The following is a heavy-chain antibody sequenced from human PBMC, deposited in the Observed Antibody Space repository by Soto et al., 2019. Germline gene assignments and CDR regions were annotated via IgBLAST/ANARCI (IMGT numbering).Heavy chain of an antibody. V-gene: IGHV1-3*01. CDR2: INAGNGDT. CDR1: GYTFTSYA. CDR3: ARGPNSGWLNLAY. Sequence: XSVKVSCKASGYTFTSYAMHWVRQAPGQRLEWMGWINAGNGDTRYSQKFQGRVTVTRDTSSSTAYMELSSLTSEDTAVYYCARGPNSGWLNLAYWGQGTLVTVSS. D-gene: IGHD6-19*01. J-gene: IGHJ4*02.